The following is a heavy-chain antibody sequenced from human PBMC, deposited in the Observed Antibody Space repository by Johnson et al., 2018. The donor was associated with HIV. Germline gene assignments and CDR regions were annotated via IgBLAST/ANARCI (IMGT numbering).Heavy chain of an antibody. D-gene: IGHD3-16*01. Sequence: QVKLVESGGGLVKPGGSLRLSCAASGSTFTDYYMNWIRQAPGKGLEWVSYTSSSGASIYYADSVEGRFTISRDNAKKSLYLQMNSRGAEDTAVYSCASRLLWELRGTAFDIWGQGTMVTVSS. V-gene: IGHV3-11*04. CDR3: ASRLLWELRGTAFDI. J-gene: IGHJ3*02. CDR1: GSTFTDYY. CDR2: TSSSGASI.